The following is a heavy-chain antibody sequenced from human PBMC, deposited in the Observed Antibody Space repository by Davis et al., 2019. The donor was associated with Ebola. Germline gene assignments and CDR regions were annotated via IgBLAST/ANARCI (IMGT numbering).Heavy chain of an antibody. CDR2: ISGSGGST. CDR3: AKVRVVAAAEDAFDI. Sequence: PGGSLRPSSAASGFTFSSYAMSWVRQAPGKGLEWVSAISGSGGSTYYADSVKGRFTISRDNSKNTLYLQMNSLRAEDTAVYYCAKVRVVAAAEDAFDIWGQGTMVTVSS. CDR1: GFTFSSYA. J-gene: IGHJ3*02. D-gene: IGHD6-13*01. V-gene: IGHV3-23*01.